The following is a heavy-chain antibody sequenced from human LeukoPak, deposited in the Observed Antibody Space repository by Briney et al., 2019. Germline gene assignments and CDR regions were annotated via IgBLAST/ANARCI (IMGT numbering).Heavy chain of an antibody. V-gene: IGHV3-30*04. CDR3: ARDLDRHSSNFDY. CDR1: GFTFSSYA. J-gene: IGHJ4*02. Sequence: GGSLRLSCAASGFTFSSYAMSWVRQAPGKGLEWVVVISYDGSNKYYADSVKGRFTISRDNSKNTLYLQMNSLRAEDTAVYYCARDLDRHSSNFDYWGQGTLVTVSS. CDR2: ISYDGSNK. D-gene: IGHD6-19*01.